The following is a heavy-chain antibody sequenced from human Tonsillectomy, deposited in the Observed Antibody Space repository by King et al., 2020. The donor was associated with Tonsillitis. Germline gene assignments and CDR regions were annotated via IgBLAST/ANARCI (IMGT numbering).Heavy chain of an antibody. J-gene: IGHJ4*02. D-gene: IGHD3-16*01. CDR1: GFTFSTYA. Sequence: VQLVESGGGVVQPGRSLRLSCAASGFTFSTYAMHWVRQAPVKGLEWVALLSYDGSIKYNVDSVKGRFTVSRDNSKNTLYLQMDSLRTEDTAVYCARDRPGVGADYWGQGTLVTVSS. V-gene: IGHV3-30*04. CDR2: LSYDGSIK. CDR3: ARDRPGVGADY.